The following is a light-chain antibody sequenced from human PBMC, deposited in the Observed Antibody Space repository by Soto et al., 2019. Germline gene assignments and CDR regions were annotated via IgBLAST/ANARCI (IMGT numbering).Light chain of an antibody. CDR1: QSISSY. J-gene: IGKJ1*01. Sequence: DIQMTQSPSSLSASVGDRVTITCRASQSISSYLNCYQQKPGKAPKLLIYAASSLQSGVPSRFSGSGSGTDFTLTISSLQPEDFATYYCQQSYSTRWTFGQGTKV. CDR3: QQSYSTRWT. CDR2: AAS. V-gene: IGKV1-39*01.